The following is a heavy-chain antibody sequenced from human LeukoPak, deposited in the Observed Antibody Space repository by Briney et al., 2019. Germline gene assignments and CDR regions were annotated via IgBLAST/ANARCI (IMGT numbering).Heavy chain of an antibody. Sequence: PSEPLSPTWHGSGGSIGSYTWSGFLQLPGKGLEWIGYIYYSGSTNYSPSLKSRVTISIDTSKNHFSLKLNSVTAADTAVYYCARLYSGWSAFDIWGQGTMVTVSS. CDR1: GGSIGSYT. D-gene: IGHD6-19*01. CDR3: ARLYSGWSAFDI. J-gene: IGHJ3*02. CDR2: IYYSGST. V-gene: IGHV4-59*01.